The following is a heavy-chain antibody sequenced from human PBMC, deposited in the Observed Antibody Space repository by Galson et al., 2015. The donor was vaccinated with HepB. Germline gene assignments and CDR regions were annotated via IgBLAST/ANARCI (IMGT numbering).Heavy chain of an antibody. CDR1: GFTFSRYG. CDR3: AKSSYPRDY. CDR2: ISYDGSNK. V-gene: IGHV3-30*18. D-gene: IGHD6-6*01. J-gene: IGHJ4*02. Sequence: SLRLSCAASGFTFSRYGMHWVRQAPGKGLEWVAVISYDGSNKYYADSVKGRFTISRDNSKNTLYLQMNSLRAEDTAVYYCAKSSYPRDYWGQGTLVTVSS.